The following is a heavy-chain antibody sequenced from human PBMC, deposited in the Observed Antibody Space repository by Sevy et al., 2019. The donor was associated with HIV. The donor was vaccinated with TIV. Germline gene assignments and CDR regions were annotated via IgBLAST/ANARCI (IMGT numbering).Heavy chain of an antibody. D-gene: IGHD3-22*01. J-gene: IGHJ4*02. CDR3: ARNQIYYYDGCGYADY. Sequence: GESLKISCAASGFTFSDYYMTWIRQAPGKGLEWVACINTGGNTIYYADSVKGRFTISRDNAKNSLYLQMNSLRAEDTAVYYCARNQIYYYDGCGYADYWGQGTLVTVSS. V-gene: IGHV3-11*01. CDR1: GFTFSDYY. CDR2: INTGGNTI.